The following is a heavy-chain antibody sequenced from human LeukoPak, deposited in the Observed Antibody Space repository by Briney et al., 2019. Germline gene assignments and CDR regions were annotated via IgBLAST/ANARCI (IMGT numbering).Heavy chain of an antibody. Sequence: GGSLRLSCAASGFTFSSCAMNWVRQAPGKGLEWVSAISGGGDITYYAGSVKGRFTISRDNSKNTLYLQVSSLRADDTAVYYCAKAHSGSFYSGIHWGQGTLVTVSS. CDR2: ISGGGDIT. V-gene: IGHV3-23*01. D-gene: IGHD1-26*01. CDR1: GFTFSSCA. CDR3: AKAHSGSFYSGIH. J-gene: IGHJ4*02.